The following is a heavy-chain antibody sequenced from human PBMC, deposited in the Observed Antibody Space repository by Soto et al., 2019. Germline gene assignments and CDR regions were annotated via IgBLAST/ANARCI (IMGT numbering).Heavy chain of an antibody. V-gene: IGHV6-1*01. D-gene: IGHD2-2*01. CDR1: GDSVSSNSAA. J-gene: IGHJ5*02. CDR2: TYYRSKWYN. CDR3: ARVVWGFCSSTSCYNWFDP. Sequence: SQTLSLTCAISGDSVSSNSAAWNWIRQSPSRGLEWLGRTYYRSKWYNDYAVSVKSRITINPDTSKNQFSLQLNSVTPEDTAVYYCARVVWGFCSSTSCYNWFDPWGQGTLVTVSS.